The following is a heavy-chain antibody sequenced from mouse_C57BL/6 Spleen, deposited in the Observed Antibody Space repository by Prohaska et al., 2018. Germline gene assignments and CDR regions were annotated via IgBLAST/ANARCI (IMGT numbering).Heavy chain of an antibody. Sequence: DVQLQESGPGLVKPSQSLSLTCSVTGYSITSGYYWNWIRQFPGNKLEWMGYISYDGSNNYNPSLKNRISITRDTSKNQFFLKLNSVTTEDTATYYCARRGDYAMDYWGQGTSVTVSS. J-gene: IGHJ4*01. CDR1: GYSITSGYY. CDR3: ARRGDYAMDY. V-gene: IGHV3-6*01. CDR2: ISYDGSN.